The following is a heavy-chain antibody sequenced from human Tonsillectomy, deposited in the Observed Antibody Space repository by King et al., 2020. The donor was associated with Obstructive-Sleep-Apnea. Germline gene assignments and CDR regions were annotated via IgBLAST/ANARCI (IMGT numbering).Heavy chain of an antibody. CDR1: GFTFYSYW. CDR2: SDSDGRST. V-gene: IGHV3-74*01. D-gene: IGHD3/OR15-3a*01. J-gene: IGHJ6*02. Sequence: VQLVESGGGLVQPGGSLRLSCAASGFTFYSYWMHWVRQAPGKGLVWVSRSDSDGRSTSYADSVKGRFTISRDNAKNTLYLHMNSLRAEDTAVYYCARSTVFGLLIYSGMDVWGQGTTVTVSS. CDR3: ARSTVFGLLIYSGMDV.